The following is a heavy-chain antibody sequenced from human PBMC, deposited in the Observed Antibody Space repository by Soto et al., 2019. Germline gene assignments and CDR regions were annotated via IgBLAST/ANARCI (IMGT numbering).Heavy chain of an antibody. CDR3: AKGFSAVAATG. V-gene: IGHV3-30*18. J-gene: IGHJ4*02. D-gene: IGHD6-19*01. Sequence: GGSLRLSCAASGFTFSSHGMHWVRQAPGKGLEWVAVISYDGSNKYYADSVKGRFTISRDNSKNTLYLQMNSLRAEDTAVYYCAKGFSAVAATGWGQGTLVTSPQ. CDR1: GFTFSSHG. CDR2: ISYDGSNK.